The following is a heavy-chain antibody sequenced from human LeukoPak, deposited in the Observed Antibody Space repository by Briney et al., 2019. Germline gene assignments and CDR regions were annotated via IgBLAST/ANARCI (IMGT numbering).Heavy chain of an antibody. CDR2: INHSGST. CDR3: ARSHDSSYFDY. V-gene: IGHV4-34*01. Sequence: SETLSLTCAVYGGPFSGYYWSWIRQPPGKGLEWIGEINHSGSTNYNPSLKSRVTISVDTSKNQFSLKLSSVTAADTAVYYCARSHDSSYFDYWGQGTLVTVSS. CDR1: GGPFSGYY. D-gene: IGHD3-22*01. J-gene: IGHJ4*02.